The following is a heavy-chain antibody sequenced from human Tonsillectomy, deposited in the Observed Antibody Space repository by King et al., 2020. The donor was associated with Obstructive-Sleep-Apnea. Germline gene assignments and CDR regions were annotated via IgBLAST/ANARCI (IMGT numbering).Heavy chain of an antibody. D-gene: IGHD3-9*01. Sequence: VQLVESGGGLVKPGGSLRLLCATSGFTFSSHTMNWVRQAPGQGLESDSSITTSSTYIYYADSVNGRFTITRDNATNSMYLQLSSLRAEDTDVYSCARGNYDILTDYYDFNNWGQGTLVTVSS. CDR3: ARGNYDILTDYYDFNN. V-gene: IGHV3-21*01. CDR2: ITTSSTYI. J-gene: IGHJ4*02. CDR1: GFTFSSHT.